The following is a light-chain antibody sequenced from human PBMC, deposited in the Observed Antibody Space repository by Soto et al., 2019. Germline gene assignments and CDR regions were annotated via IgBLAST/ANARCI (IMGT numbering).Light chain of an antibody. V-gene: IGKV3-20*01. Sequence: EMVMTQSPAILSVSPGESATLPCRASQSVNSNYLAWYQQHPGQPPRLLIYGISTRATGIPARFSGSGSGTEFSLTISSLQSEDFGVYYCQQYGSSSRTFGQGTKVDIK. CDR3: QQYGSSSRT. CDR2: GIS. J-gene: IGKJ1*01. CDR1: QSVNSNY.